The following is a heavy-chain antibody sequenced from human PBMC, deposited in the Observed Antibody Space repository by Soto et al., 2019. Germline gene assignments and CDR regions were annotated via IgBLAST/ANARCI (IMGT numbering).Heavy chain of an antibody. J-gene: IGHJ6*02. D-gene: IGHD4-17*01. CDR2: IKQDGSQN. Sequence: GGSLRLSCAASGFTFSNYWMSWVRQAPGKGLEWVANIKQDGSQNYYVDSVKGRFTTSRDNTKNSFYLQMNSLRAEDTAVYYCAREYYGDYLFSYYGMDVWGQGTTVTVSS. V-gene: IGHV3-7*01. CDR3: AREYYGDYLFSYYGMDV. CDR1: GFTFSNYW.